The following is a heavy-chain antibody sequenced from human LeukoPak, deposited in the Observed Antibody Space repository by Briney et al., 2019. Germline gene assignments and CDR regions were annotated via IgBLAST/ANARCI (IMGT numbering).Heavy chain of an antibody. D-gene: IGHD5-18*01. V-gene: IGHV4-34*01. CDR2: INHSGST. CDR1: GGSFSGYY. CDR3: ARDLGYGRGFDY. J-gene: IGHJ4*02. Sequence: PSETLSLTCAVYGGSFSGYYWSWIRQPPGKGLEWIGEINHSGSTNYNPSLKSRVTISVDTSKNQFSLKLSSVTAADTAVYYCARDLGYGRGFDYWGQGSLVTVSS.